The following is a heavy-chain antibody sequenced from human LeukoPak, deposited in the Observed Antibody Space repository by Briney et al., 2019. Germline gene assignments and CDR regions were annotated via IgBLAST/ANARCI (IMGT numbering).Heavy chain of an antibody. CDR2: IGWDGGST. J-gene: IGHJ4*02. CDR3: MTRAVAGKTFDY. Sequence: PGGSLRLSCAASNFAFDDFAMHWVRHLPGKGLEWVSFIGWDGGSTHYGDSVQGRFTVSRDNKKSLLYLEMSSLTTADSGLYYCMTRAVAGKTFDYWGQGVLVSVSS. CDR1: NFAFDDFA. D-gene: IGHD6-19*01. V-gene: IGHV3-43D*03.